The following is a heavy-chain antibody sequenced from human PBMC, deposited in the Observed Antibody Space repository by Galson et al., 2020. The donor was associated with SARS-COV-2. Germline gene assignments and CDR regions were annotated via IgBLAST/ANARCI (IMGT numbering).Heavy chain of an antibody. CDR3: ARGAWDCNTIRCLLNF. Sequence: ASVTVSCKASAYTFTAFYIHWLRQATGQGVGWMGWLNPNSGGTNYAQKFQGRVTITRDTSINTAYMELTRLTSDDTAVYYCARGAWDCNTIRCLLNFWGQGTTVAVSS. D-gene: IGHD2-21*01. CDR2: LNPNSGGT. J-gene: IGHJ6*02. V-gene: IGHV1-2*02. CDR1: AYTFTAFY.